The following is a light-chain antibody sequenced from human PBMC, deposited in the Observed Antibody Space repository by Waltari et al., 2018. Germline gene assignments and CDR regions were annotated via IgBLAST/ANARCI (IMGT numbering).Light chain of an antibody. Sequence: DIVTTQSPVSLAVSLGARATINCKSRPSVLYSSNNKNYLAWYQQKPGQPPKLLISWASTRESEVPDRFSGSGSGADFTLTISSLQAEDVAVYFCQQYYSAPYTFGQGTKLEIK. CDR1: PSVLYSSNNKNY. CDR3: QQYYSAPYT. CDR2: WAS. V-gene: IGKV4-1*01. J-gene: IGKJ2*01.